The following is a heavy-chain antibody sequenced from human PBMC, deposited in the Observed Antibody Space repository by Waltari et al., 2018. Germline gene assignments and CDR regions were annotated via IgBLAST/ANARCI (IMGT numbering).Heavy chain of an antibody. V-gene: IGHV3-30*02. J-gene: IGHJ4*02. D-gene: IGHD3-16*02. Sequence: QVQLGESGGGVVLPGGALSLACKASGLIFSRQDMNWVRQAPGMGLEWVSLIRFDGGQKFYADTVKGRFTVSRDNSRDTLYLHMESLRSGDTATYFCATQASISSPSFWGRGTLVTVSS. CDR2: IRFDGGQK. CDR3: ATQASISSPSF. CDR1: GLIFSRQD.